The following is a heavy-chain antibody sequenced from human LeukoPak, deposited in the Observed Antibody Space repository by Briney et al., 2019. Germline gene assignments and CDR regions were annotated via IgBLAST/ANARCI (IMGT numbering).Heavy chain of an antibody. Sequence: SETLSLTCTVSGGSINSYYWSWIRQPPGKGLEWIGYIYYSGSTNYNPSLKSRVTISVGTSKNQFSLKLSSVTAADTAVYYCARRITMVRGVITVAFDIWGQGTMVTVSS. CDR1: GGSINSYY. J-gene: IGHJ3*02. CDR2: IYYSGST. V-gene: IGHV4-59*08. CDR3: ARRITMVRGVITVAFDI. D-gene: IGHD3-10*01.